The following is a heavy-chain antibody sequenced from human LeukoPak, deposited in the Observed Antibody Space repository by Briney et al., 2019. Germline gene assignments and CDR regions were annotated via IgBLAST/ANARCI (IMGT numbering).Heavy chain of an antibody. J-gene: IGHJ6*02. V-gene: IGHV3-23*01. D-gene: IGHD6-13*01. CDR2: ISGSGGST. Sequence: GGSLRLSCAASGFTFSSYAMSWVRQAPGKGLEWVSAISGSGGSTYYADSVKGRFTISRDNSKNTLYLQMNSLRAEDTAVYYCAKGLSGIAAAPYYYYGMDVWGQGTTVTVSS. CDR1: GFTFSSYA. CDR3: AKGLSGIAAAPYYYYGMDV.